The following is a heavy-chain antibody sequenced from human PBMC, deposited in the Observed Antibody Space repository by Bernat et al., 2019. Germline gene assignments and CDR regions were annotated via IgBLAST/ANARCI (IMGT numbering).Heavy chain of an antibody. CDR2: IWYDGSNK. CDR1: GFTFSNYG. Sequence: QVQLVESGGGVVQPGRSLTLSCAASGFTFSNYGMHWVRQAPGKGLEWVAVIWYDGSNKYYADSVKGRFTISRDNSKNTLYLQMNSLRAEDTAVYYCARDVGSESDDFDYWGQGTLVTVSS. D-gene: IGHD1-26*01. J-gene: IGHJ4*02. V-gene: IGHV3-33*01. CDR3: ARDVGSESDDFDY.